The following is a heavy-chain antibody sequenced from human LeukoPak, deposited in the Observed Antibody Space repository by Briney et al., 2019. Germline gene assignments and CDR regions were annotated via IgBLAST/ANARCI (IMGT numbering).Heavy chain of an antibody. D-gene: IGHD3-9*01. Sequence: GGSLRLSCAASGFIFSSYGMHWVRQAPGKGLEWVGVIWYDGSNKYYADSVKGRFTISRDNSKNTLYLQMNSLRAEDTAVYYCAREGAVLRYFDWLLLTPYFDYWGQGTLVTVSS. CDR2: IWYDGSNK. J-gene: IGHJ4*02. CDR1: GFIFSSYG. V-gene: IGHV3-33*01. CDR3: AREGAVLRYFDWLLLTPYFDY.